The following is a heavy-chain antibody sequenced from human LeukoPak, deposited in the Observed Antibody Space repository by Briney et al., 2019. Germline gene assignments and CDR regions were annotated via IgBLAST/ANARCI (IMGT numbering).Heavy chain of an antibody. J-gene: IGHJ5*02. Sequence: SETLSLTCTVSGASISSYYWSWIRQTPGKGLQWIGYIYDSGSTKYNPSLESRVAISIDTSKNQFSLKLRSVTAADTAVYYCAREGIPSPLTSGFDPWGQGTLVTVSS. CDR3: AREGIPSPLTSGFDP. CDR2: IYDSGST. D-gene: IGHD6-13*01. V-gene: IGHV4-59*01. CDR1: GASISSYY.